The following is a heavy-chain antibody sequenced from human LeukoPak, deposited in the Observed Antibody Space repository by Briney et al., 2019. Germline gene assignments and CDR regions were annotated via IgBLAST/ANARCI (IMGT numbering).Heavy chain of an antibody. D-gene: IGHD4-17*01. J-gene: IGHJ5*02. V-gene: IGHV1-69*05. CDR3: ARDVHGDYGAGWFDP. Sequence: SVKVSCKTSGGTFNNSAISWVRQAPGQGLEWLGGIMPLFGTAGYAQKFQGRVTITKDESTRTVYLELTSLTSDDTAVYYCARDVHGDYGAGWFDPWGQGTLVSVSS. CDR1: GGTFNNSA. CDR2: IMPLFGTA.